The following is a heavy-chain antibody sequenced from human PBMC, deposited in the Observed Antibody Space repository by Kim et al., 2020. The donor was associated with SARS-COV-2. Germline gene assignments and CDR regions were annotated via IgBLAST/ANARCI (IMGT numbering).Heavy chain of an antibody. CDR3: AKEMLWGIAVTLDY. CDR2: IWYDGSNK. J-gene: IGHJ4*02. Sequence: GGSLRLSCAASGFTFSSYGMHWVRQAPGKGLEWVAVIWYDGSNKYYADSVKGRFTISRDNSKNTLYLQMNSLRAEDTAVYYCAKEMLWGIAVTLDYWGQGTLVTVAS. D-gene: IGHD6-19*01. V-gene: IGHV3-33*06. CDR1: GFTFSSYG.